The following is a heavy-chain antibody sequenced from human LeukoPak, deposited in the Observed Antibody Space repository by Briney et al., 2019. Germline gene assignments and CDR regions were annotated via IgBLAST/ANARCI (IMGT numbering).Heavy chain of an antibody. CDR1: GYTFTGYY. CDR3: ARARDSGSTGYFFDY. CDR2: INPNSGGT. V-gene: IGHV1-2*02. Sequence: ASVKVSCKASGYTFTGYYMHWVRQAPGQGLEWMGWINPNSGGTNYAQKFQGRVTMTRDTSISTAYMELSRLRSDDTAVYYCARARDSGSTGYFFDYWGQGTLVTVSS. D-gene: IGHD5-12*01. J-gene: IGHJ4*02.